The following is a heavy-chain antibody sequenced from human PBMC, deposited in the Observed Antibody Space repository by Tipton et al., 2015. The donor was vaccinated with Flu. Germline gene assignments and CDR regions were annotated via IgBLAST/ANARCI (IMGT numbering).Heavy chain of an antibody. V-gene: IGHV4-38-2*02. CDR3: ARSPGYYFDY. J-gene: IGHJ4*02. Sequence: TLSLTCTVSGYSISSGYYWGWVRQPPGKGLEWIGTIYHRGNTYYNPSLKSRVTISVDMSKNQFSLKLNSVTAADTAVYYCARSPGYYFDYWGQGTLVTVSS. CDR1: GYSISSGYY. CDR2: IYHRGNT.